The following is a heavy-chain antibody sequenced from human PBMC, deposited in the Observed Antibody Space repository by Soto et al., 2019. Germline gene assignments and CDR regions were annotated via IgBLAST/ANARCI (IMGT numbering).Heavy chain of an antibody. Sequence: EVQLLESGGGLVQPGGSLRLSCAASGFTFSSYAINWVRQAPGKGLEWVSVISGSGGSTYNADSVKGRFTISRDNSKNTLYLQMNSLKAGDTAVYYCARRSSGWYFDYWGQGALVTVSS. CDR3: ARRSSGWYFDY. CDR2: ISGSGGST. CDR1: GFTFSSYA. J-gene: IGHJ4*02. D-gene: IGHD6-19*01. V-gene: IGHV3-23*01.